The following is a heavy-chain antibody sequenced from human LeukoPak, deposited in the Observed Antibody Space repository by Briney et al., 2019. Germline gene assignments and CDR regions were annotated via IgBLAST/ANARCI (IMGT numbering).Heavy chain of an antibody. D-gene: IGHD3/OR15-3a*01. CDR2: IYYTGNT. J-gene: IGHJ4*02. Sequence: PSETLSLTCTVSGGSISSSNSYWGWIRQPPGKGLEWIGSIYYTGNTYYNASLKSRVTISIDTSKNQISLRLTSVTATDTAMYYCARQTGSGLFTLPGGQGTLVTVSS. CDR3: ARQTGSGLFTLP. V-gene: IGHV4-39*01. CDR1: GGSISSSNSY.